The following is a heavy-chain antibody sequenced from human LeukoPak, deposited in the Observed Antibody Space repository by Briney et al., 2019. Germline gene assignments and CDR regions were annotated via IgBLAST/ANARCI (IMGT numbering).Heavy chain of an antibody. CDR2: ISSSSSYI. CDR1: GFTFSSYS. CDR3: ARGWGSSSSAH. J-gene: IGHJ4*02. D-gene: IGHD6-6*01. Sequence: GGSLRLSCAASGFTFSSYSMNWVRQAPGKGLEWVSSISSSSSYIYYADPVKGRFTISRDNAKNSLYLQMSSLRAEDTAVYYCARGWGSSSSAHWGQGTLVTVSS. V-gene: IGHV3-21*01.